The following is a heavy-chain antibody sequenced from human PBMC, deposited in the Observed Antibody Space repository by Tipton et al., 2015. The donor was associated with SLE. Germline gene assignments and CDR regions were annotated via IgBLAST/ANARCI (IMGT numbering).Heavy chain of an antibody. CDR3: ARGLWFRELTAFDI. CDR2: IYYSGST. D-gene: IGHD3-10*01. CDR1: GGSFSGYY. Sequence: TLSLTCAVYGGSFSGYYWSWIRQPPGKGLEWIGDIYYSGSTNYKPSLKSRVTISRDTSQNQFSLKLTSVTAADTAVYYCARGLWFRELTAFDIWGQGTMVPVSS. J-gene: IGHJ3*02. V-gene: IGHV4-34*01.